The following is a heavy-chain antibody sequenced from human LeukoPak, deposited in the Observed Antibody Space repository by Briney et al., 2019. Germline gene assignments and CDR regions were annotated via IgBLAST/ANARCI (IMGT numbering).Heavy chain of an antibody. CDR2: IYYSGST. J-gene: IGHJ4*02. Sequence: PSETLSLTCIVSGGSISSSSYYWSWIRQPPGQVLEWIGSIYYSGSTYYNPSLKSRVTISVDTSKNQLSLKLSSVTAADTAVYYCARHGCGSRRCGFDYWGQGTLVTVSS. D-gene: IGHD2-15*01. CDR3: ARHGCGSRRCGFDY. CDR1: GGSISSSSYY. V-gene: IGHV4-39*01.